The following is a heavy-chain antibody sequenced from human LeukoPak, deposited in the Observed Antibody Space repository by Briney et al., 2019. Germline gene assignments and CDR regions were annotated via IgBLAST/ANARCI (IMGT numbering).Heavy chain of an antibody. J-gene: IGHJ4*02. CDR1: GFDFSDAW. CDR3: AKGSRGYTHYYFDY. Sequence: GGSLRLSCAASGFDFSDAWMTWVRQAPGKGPELVSSISGSGASAFYADSVKGRFITSKDTASNTVYLQMNRLSAEDTAVYYCAKGSRGYTHYYFDYWGQGTLVTVSS. V-gene: IGHV3-23*01. D-gene: IGHD2-15*01. CDR2: ISGSGASA.